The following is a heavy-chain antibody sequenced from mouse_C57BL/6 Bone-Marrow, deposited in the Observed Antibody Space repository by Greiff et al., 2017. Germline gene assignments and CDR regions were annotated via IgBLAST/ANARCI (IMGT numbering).Heavy chain of an antibody. D-gene: IGHD4-1*01. CDR2: IDPEDGDT. Sequence: EVQLQQSGAELVRPGASVKLSCTASGFNIKDYYMHWVKHRPEQGLEWIGRIDPEDGDTEYAPKFQGKATMTADTSSNTAYLQLSSLTSEDTAVYYCTLLGSPYAMDYWGQGTSVTVSS. J-gene: IGHJ4*01. CDR1: GFNIKDYY. CDR3: TLLGSPYAMDY. V-gene: IGHV14-1*01.